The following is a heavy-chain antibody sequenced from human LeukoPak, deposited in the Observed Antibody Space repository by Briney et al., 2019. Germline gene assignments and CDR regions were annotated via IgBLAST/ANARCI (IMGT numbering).Heavy chain of an antibody. D-gene: IGHD3-10*01. CDR1: GGSISSYY. Sequence: SETPSLTCTVSGGSISSYYWSWIRQPPGKGLEWIGYIYYSGSTNYNPSLKSRVTISMDASKNQFSLKLSSVTAADTAVYYCAKTDLPYYFGSGSTWGQGTLVTVSS. V-gene: IGHV4-59*01. J-gene: IGHJ4*02. CDR2: IYYSGST. CDR3: AKTDLPYYFGSGST.